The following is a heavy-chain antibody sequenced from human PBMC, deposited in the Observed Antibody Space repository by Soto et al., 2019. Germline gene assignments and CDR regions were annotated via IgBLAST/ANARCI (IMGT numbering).Heavy chain of an antibody. CDR3: ARGYRAEYYDFWSGYYWFDP. J-gene: IGHJ5*02. CDR1: GFTFSSYD. CDR2: IGTAGDT. V-gene: IGHV3-13*01. D-gene: IGHD3-3*01. Sequence: GGSLRLSCAASGFTFSSYDMHWVRQATGKGLEWVSAIGTAGDTYYPGSVTGRFTISRENAKNSLYLQMNSLRAEDTAVYYCARGYRAEYYDFWSGYYWFDPWGQGTLVTVSS.